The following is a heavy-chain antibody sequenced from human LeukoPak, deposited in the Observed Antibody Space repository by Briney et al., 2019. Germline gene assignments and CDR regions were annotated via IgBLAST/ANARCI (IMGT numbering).Heavy chain of an antibody. CDR2: IYYSGSA. D-gene: IGHD2-8*01. V-gene: IGHV4-59*01. CDR3: ARVMLGYFDY. Sequence: PSETLSLTCTVSGGSLSGYYWTWLRQPPGKGLEWIGDIYYSGSASYNPSLKSRVTISVDTSKNQFSLKLNSVTAADTAMYYCARVMLGYFDYWGQGNLVTVSS. J-gene: IGHJ4*02. CDR1: GGSLSGYY.